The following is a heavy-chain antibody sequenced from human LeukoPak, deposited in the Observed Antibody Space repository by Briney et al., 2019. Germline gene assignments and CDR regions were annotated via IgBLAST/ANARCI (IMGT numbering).Heavy chain of an antibody. CDR3: ARVEYSSSYSY. Sequence: SETLSLTCTVSGGSISSGSYYWSWIRQPAGKGLEWIGRIYTSGSTNYNPSLKSRVTISVDTSKNQFSLKLSSVTAADTAVYYCARVEYSSSYSYWGQGTLVTVSS. D-gene: IGHD6-6*01. CDR1: GGSISSGSYY. CDR2: IYTSGST. J-gene: IGHJ4*02. V-gene: IGHV4-61*02.